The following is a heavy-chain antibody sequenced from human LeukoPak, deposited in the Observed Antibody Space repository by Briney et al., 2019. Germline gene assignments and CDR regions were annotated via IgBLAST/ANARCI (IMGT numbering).Heavy chain of an antibody. V-gene: IGHV3-49*04. Sequence: GRSLRLSCTASGFTLGDYAMSWVRQAPGKGLEWVGFIRSKTYGGTTEYAASVKGRFTISRDDSKSIAYLQMNSLKTEDTAVYYCARDEYNSAYRPFDSWGQGTLVTVSS. D-gene: IGHD1-1*01. CDR2: IRSKTYGGTT. CDR3: ARDEYNSAYRPFDS. CDR1: GFTLGDYA. J-gene: IGHJ4*02.